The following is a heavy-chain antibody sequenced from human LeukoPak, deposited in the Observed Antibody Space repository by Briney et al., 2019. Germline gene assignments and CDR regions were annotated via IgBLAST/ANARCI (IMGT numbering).Heavy chain of an antibody. V-gene: IGHV4-31*03. J-gene: IGHJ4*02. CDR3: ARVGGIVGALYYFDY. Sequence: SQTLSLTCTVSGGSVSSGDYYWSWIRQHLGKGLEWIGHISNSGNTFYSSSLKSRVTISVDTSKNQFSLNVRSVTAADTALYYCARVGGIVGALYYFDYWGQGTLVTVSS. D-gene: IGHD1-26*01. CDR1: GGSVSSGDYY. CDR2: ISNSGNT.